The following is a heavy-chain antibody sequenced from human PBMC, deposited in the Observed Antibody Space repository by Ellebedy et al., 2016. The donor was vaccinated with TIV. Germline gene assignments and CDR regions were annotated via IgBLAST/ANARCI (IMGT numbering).Heavy chain of an antibody. CDR1: GFTVSGNY. CDR2: IYTGGTT. D-gene: IGHD3-10*01. V-gene: IGHV3-53*01. Sequence: GESLKISCAASGFTVSGNYMSWVRQAPGKGLECVSLIYTGGTTHYSDSVKGRFTISRDNAKNSLYLQMNSLRAEDTAVYYCARGRSFNWGQGTLVTVAS. CDR3: ARGRSFN. J-gene: IGHJ4*02.